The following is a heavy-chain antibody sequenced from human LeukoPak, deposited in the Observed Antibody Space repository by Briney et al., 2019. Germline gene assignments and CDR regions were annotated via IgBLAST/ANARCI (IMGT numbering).Heavy chain of an antibody. Sequence: ASVKVSCKASGYRFTDNYIHWVRQAPGQGLEWMGMINPHSGDTNYAQKFQGRVTMTGDTSISTAYMELSRLRPDDTAMYYCARGRSVNYYGQDYWGQGSLVTVSS. J-gene: IGHJ4*02. CDR1: GYRFTDNY. CDR3: ARGRSVNYYGQDY. D-gene: IGHD3-10*01. CDR2: INPHSGDT. V-gene: IGHV1-2*02.